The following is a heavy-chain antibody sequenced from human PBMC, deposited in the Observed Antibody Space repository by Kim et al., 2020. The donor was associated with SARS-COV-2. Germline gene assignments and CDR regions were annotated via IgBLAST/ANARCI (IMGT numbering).Heavy chain of an antibody. V-gene: IGHV4-4*02. CDR1: GGPISDNRW. J-gene: IGHJ3*01. D-gene: IGHD2-15*01. CDR2: VWLNGNT. CDR3: SRTNFFGSRGHHDSFDV. Sequence: SETLSLTCAVSGGPISDNRWWTWVRQPPGKGLQWIGEVWLNGNTNYNPYLKSRVSMSVDKSKNQFFLNLNSVTAADTAIYYCSRTNFFGSRGHHDSFDVWGPGTLVPVS.